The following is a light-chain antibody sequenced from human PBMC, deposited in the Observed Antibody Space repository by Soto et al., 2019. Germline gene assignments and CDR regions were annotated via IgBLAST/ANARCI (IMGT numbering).Light chain of an antibody. CDR3: SSYRAGSPTYYV. V-gene: IGLV2-14*01. CDR2: EVT. CDR1: SSDVGGYNS. J-gene: IGLJ1*01. Sequence: QSVLTQPASVSGSPGQSITISCTGTSSDVGGYNSVSWYQQHPGKAPKLMIYEVTNRPSGVSTRFSGSKSGNTASLTISGLQAEDDSDYYCSSYRAGSPTYYVFGTGTKV.